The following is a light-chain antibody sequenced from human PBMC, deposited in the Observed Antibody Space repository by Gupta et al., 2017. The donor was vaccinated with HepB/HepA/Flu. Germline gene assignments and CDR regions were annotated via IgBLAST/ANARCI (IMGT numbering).Light chain of an antibody. CDR2: KAS. CDR1: QSISTW. Sequence: DIQMTQSPSTLSASVGDRITITCRASQSISTWLAWYQQKPGKVPNLLIYKASSLESGVPSRFSGSGSGTEFTLTISSLQPDDFATYYCQQYESDPHTFGQGTRLEMK. V-gene: IGKV1-5*03. J-gene: IGKJ2*01. CDR3: QQYESDPHT.